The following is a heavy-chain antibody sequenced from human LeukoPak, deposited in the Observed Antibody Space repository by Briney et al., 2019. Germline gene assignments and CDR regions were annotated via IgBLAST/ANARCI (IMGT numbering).Heavy chain of an antibody. J-gene: IGHJ4*02. V-gene: IGHV4-59*08. CDR1: GGSISSYY. CDR3: ASGGGYGFGEPNSDY. D-gene: IGHD3-10*01. CDR2: IYYSGST. Sequence: SETLSLTCTVSGGSISSYYWSWIRQPPGKGLEWIGYIYYSGSTNYNPSLKSRVTISVDTSKNQFSLKLSSVTAADTAVYYCASGGGYGFGEPNSDYWGQGTLVTVSS.